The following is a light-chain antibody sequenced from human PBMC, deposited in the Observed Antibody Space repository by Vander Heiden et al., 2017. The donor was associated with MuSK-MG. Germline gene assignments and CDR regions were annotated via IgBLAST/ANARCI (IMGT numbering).Light chain of an antibody. CDR1: SSDIGSYDF. Sequence: QSALTQPASVSGSPGQSITISCTGTSSDIGSYDFVSWYQQRPGKAPKLIICDVSNRPSGVSDRVSGSKSGNEASLTISGLQDEDEADYFCSSYTSSTTLVFGGGTKLTVL. CDR3: SSYTSSTTLV. CDR2: DVS. V-gene: IGLV2-14*01. J-gene: IGLJ2*01.